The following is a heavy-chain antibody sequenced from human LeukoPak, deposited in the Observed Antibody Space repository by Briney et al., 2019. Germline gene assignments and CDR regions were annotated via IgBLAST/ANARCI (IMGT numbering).Heavy chain of an antibody. D-gene: IGHD6-6*01. CDR1: GGSISSHY. Sequence: SETLSLTCTVSGGSISSHYWSWIRQPPGKGLEWIGYIYYSGSTNYNPSLKSRVTISVDTSKNQFSLKLSSVTAADTAVYYCPRGAYSSSSGYYFDYWGQGTLVTVSS. CDR2: IYYSGST. J-gene: IGHJ4*02. V-gene: IGHV4-59*11. CDR3: PRGAYSSSSGYYFDY.